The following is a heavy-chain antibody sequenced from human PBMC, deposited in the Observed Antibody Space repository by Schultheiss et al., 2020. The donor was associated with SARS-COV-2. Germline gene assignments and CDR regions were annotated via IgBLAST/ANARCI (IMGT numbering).Heavy chain of an antibody. CDR1: EYTFGNYW. V-gene: IGHV3-74*01. J-gene: IGHJ4*02. D-gene: IGHD3-10*02. CDR2: INEDGTTT. Sequence: GGSLRLSCVASEYTFGNYWMHWVRQAPGEGLVWVSRINEDGTTTNYADSVKGRFSISRDISRNTLYLQMQSLRVEDTAMYYCARDVQGSADYWGQGSLVTVSS. CDR3: ARDVQGSADY.